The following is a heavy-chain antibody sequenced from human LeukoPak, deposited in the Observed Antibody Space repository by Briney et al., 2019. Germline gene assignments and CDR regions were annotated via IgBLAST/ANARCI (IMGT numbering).Heavy chain of an antibody. Sequence: SETLSLTCTVSGYSISSGYYWGWIRQPPGKGLEWIGSIYHSGSTYYNPSLKSRVTISVDTSKNQFSLKLSSVTAADTAVYYCAGGFLKYSSSWGDYWGQGTLVTVSS. CDR2: IYHSGST. V-gene: IGHV4-38-2*02. CDR3: AGGFLKYSSSWGDY. J-gene: IGHJ4*02. CDR1: GYSISSGYY. D-gene: IGHD6-13*01.